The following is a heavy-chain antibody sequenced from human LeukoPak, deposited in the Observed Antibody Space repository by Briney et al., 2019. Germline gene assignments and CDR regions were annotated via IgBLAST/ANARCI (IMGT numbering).Heavy chain of an antibody. CDR3: TIRMITFGGVIVEDFDY. J-gene: IGHJ4*02. D-gene: IGHD3-16*02. V-gene: IGHV3-15*01. CDR2: IKSKTDGGTT. Sequence: GGSLRRSCAASGFTFSNAWMSWVRQAPGKGLEWVGRIKSKTDGGTTDYAAPVKGRFTISRDDSKNTLYLQMNSLKTEDTAVYYCTIRMITFGGVIVEDFDYWGQGTLVTVSS. CDR1: GFTFSNAW.